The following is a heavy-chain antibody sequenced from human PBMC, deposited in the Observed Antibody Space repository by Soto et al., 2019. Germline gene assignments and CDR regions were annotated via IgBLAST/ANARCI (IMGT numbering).Heavy chain of an antibody. V-gene: IGHV1-24*01. CDR1: GYTLTELS. Sequence: ASVKVSCKVSGYTLTELSMHWVRQAPGKGLEWMGGFGPEYGETIYAQKFQGRVTMTEDTSTDTAYMELSSLRSEDTVVYYCATEVVTVTTVTRAFDIWGQGTMVTVSS. D-gene: IGHD4-17*01. CDR2: FGPEYGET. CDR3: ATEVVTVTTVTRAFDI. J-gene: IGHJ3*02.